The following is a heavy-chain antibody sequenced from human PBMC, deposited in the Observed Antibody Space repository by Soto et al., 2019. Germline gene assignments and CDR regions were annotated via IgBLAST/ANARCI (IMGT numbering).Heavy chain of an antibody. CDR1: GGTFSSYA. D-gene: IGHD2-15*01. V-gene: IGHV1-69*06. J-gene: IGHJ6*02. Sequence: ASVKVSCKASGGTFSSYAISWVRQAPGQGLEWMGGIIPIFGTANYAQKFQGRVTITADKSTSTAYMELSSLRSEDTAVYYCARDILLELVGSADYYGMDVWGQGTTVTVSS. CDR2: IIPIFGTA. CDR3: ARDILLELVGSADYYGMDV.